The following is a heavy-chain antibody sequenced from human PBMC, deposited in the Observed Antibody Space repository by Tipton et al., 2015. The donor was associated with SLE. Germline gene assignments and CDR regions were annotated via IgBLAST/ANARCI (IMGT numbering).Heavy chain of an antibody. CDR1: GGSISSYY. Sequence: LRLSRTVSGGSISSYYWSWIRQPPGKGLEWIGYIYYSGSTNYNPSLKSRVTISVDTSKNQFSLKLSSVTAADTAVYYCARVGFTEMATTPQGDFDLWGRGTLVTVSS. D-gene: IGHD5-24*01. J-gene: IGHJ2*01. CDR2: IYYSGST. CDR3: ARVGFTEMATTPQGDFDL. V-gene: IGHV4-59*01.